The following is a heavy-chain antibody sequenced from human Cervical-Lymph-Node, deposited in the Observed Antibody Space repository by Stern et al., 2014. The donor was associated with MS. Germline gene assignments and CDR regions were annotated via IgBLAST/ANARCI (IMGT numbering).Heavy chain of an antibody. J-gene: IGHJ4*02. CDR3: ARDDDTSSHYSKFDY. CDR2: AWSNGRKE. D-gene: IGHD3-22*01. CDR1: GFTFGTHG. Sequence: VQLVESGGGVVQPGTSLRLSCVAAGFTFGTHGVHWVRQAPGKGLEWVAVAWSNGRKEYFADSVKGRFSISRDNTKNTLYLQMESLRVEDTAVYFCARDDDTSSHYSKFDYWGQGTVVTVSS. V-gene: IGHV3-33*01.